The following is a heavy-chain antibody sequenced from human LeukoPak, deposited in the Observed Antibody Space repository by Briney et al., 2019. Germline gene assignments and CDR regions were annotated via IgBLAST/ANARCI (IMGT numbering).Heavy chain of an antibody. CDR2: IRYDGSNK. CDR3: TKQLRYFESDAFDI. J-gene: IGHJ3*02. D-gene: IGHD3-9*01. CDR1: GFTFSSYG. V-gene: IGHV3-30*02. Sequence: PGRSLRLSCAASGFTFSSYGMHWVRQAPGKGLEWVAFIRYDGSNKYYADSVKGRFTISRDNSKNTLYLQMNSLRAEDTAVYYCTKQLRYFESDAFDIWGQGTMVTVSS.